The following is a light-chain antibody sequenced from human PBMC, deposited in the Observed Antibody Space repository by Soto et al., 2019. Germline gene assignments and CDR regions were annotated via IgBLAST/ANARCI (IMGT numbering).Light chain of an antibody. CDR2: GAS. J-gene: IGKJ1*01. CDR3: HQYGSSPQT. Sequence: ETVSTPSPGTLTMTPAERATLPCRASQSVSSSYLAWYQQKPGQAPRLLIYGASSRATGIPDRFTGSGSGTDFTLTISRLEPEDFAVFYCHQYGSSPQTFGQGTKVDI. V-gene: IGKV3-20*01. CDR1: QSVSSSY.